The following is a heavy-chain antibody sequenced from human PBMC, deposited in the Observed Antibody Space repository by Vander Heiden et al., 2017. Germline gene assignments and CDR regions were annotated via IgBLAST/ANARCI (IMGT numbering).Heavy chain of an antibody. J-gene: IGHJ4*02. CDR3: AANLAYCGGDCYSGFDY. D-gene: IGHD2-21*02. V-gene: IGHV1-69*01. Sequence: QVQLVQSGAEVKKPGSSVKVSCKSSGVTFSSYAISWVRQAPGQGLEWMGGIIPIFGTANYAQKFQGRVTITADESTSTTYMELSSLRSEDTAVYYCAANLAYCGGDCYSGFDYWGQGTLVTVSS. CDR2: IIPIFGTA. CDR1: GVTFSSYA.